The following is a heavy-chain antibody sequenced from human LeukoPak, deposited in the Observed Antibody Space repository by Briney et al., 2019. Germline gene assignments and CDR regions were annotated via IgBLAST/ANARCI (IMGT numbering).Heavy chain of an antibody. CDR3: ASAWFGFRTWFDP. J-gene: IGHJ5*02. D-gene: IGHD3-10*01. V-gene: IGHV4-34*01. CDR1: GGSFSGYY. CDR2: INHSGST. Sequence: LETLSLTCAVYGGSFSGYYWSWIRQPPGKGLEWIGEINHSGSTNYNPSLKSRVTISVDTSKNQFSLKLSSVTAADTAVYYCASAWFGFRTWFDPWGQGTLVTVSS.